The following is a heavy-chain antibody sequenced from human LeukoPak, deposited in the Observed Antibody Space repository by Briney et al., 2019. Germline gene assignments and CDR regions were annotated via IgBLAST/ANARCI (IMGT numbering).Heavy chain of an antibody. CDR3: ARLVATAHWYFDL. V-gene: IGHV4-39*01. Sequence: PSETLSLTCTVSSGSISSSSYYWGWIRQPPGTGLEWIGSIYYSGSTYYNPSLKSRVTLSVDTSKNQFSLKLSSVTAADTAVYYCARLVATAHWYFDLWGRGTLVTVSS. CDR1: SGSISSSSYY. J-gene: IGHJ2*01. D-gene: IGHD5-18*01. CDR2: IYYSGST.